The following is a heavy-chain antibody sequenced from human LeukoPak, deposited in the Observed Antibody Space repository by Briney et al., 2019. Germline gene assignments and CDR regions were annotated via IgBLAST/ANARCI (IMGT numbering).Heavy chain of an antibody. Sequence: SETLSLTCAVYGGSFSGYYWSWIRQPPGKGLEWIGEINHSGSTNYNPSLKSRVTISVDTSKNQFSLKLSSVTAADTAVYYCARDGRVWFGTVRAVDYWGQGTLVTVSS. D-gene: IGHD3-10*01. J-gene: IGHJ4*02. CDR3: ARDGRVWFGTVRAVDY. CDR2: INHSGST. CDR1: GGSFSGYY. V-gene: IGHV4-34*01.